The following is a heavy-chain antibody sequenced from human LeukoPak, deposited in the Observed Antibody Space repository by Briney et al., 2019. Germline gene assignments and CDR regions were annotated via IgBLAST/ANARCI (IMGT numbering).Heavy chain of an antibody. V-gene: IGHV4-34*01. CDR2: INHSGST. Sequence: SETLSLTCAVYGGSFSGYYWSCIRQPPEKGLEWIGEINHSGSTNYNPSLKSRVTISVDTSKNQFSLKLSSVTAADTAVYYCARSGDILTGYRPHNWFDPWGQGTLVTVSS. CDR3: ARSGDILTGYRPHNWFDP. J-gene: IGHJ5*02. CDR1: GGSFSGYY. D-gene: IGHD3-9*01.